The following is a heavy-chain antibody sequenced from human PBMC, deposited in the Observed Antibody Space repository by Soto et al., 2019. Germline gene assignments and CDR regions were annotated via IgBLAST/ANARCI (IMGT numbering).Heavy chain of an antibody. J-gene: IGHJ5*02. CDR1: GFTFSSYA. D-gene: IGHD3-10*01. V-gene: IGHV3-23*01. CDR3: ACVGNYYGSGSRGVFDNWFDP. Sequence: GGSLRLSCAASGFTFSSYAMSWVRQAPGKGLEWVSAISGSGGSTYYADSVKGRFTISRDNSKNALYLKMNSLRAEDTAVYYCACVGNYYGSGSRGVFDNWFDPWGQGTLVTVSS. CDR2: ISGSGGST.